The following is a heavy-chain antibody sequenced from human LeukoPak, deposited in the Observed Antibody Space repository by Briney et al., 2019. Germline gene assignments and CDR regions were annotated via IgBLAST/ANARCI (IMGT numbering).Heavy chain of an antibody. CDR1: GFTFSIYA. CDR3: VSMVRGIGY. Sequence: GGSLRLSCAASGFTFSIYAMSWVRQAPGKWLEWVTLVWYDGNRKYYADSVKGRFTISRDNSKNSVHLQLNSLRPEDTAMYYCVSMVRGIGYWGQGTLVTVSS. V-gene: IGHV3-30*01. D-gene: IGHD3-10*01. CDR2: VWYDGNRK. J-gene: IGHJ4*02.